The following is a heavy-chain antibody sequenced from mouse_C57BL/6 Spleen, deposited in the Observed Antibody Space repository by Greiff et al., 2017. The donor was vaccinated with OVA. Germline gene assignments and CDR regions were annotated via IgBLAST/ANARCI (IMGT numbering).Heavy chain of an antibody. CDR1: GYTFTEYT. CDR3: ARHEEGGYDYDESYFDY. V-gene: IGHV1-62-2*01. CDR2: FYPGSGSI. D-gene: IGHD2-4*01. Sequence: VQLQESGAELVKPGASVKLSCKASGYTFTEYTIHWVKQRSGQGLEWIGWFYPGSGSIKYNEKFKDKATLTADKSSSTVYMELSRLTSEDSAVYSYARHEEGGYDYDESYFDYWGQGTTLTVSS. J-gene: IGHJ2*01.